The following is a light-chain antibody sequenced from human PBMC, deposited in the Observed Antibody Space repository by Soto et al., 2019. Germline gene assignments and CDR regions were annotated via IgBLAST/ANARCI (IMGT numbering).Light chain of an antibody. Sequence: EIVLTQSPGTLSLSPGESATLSCRASQSVSSTNLAWYQQKPGQSPRLVMFGASSRATGIPDRFSGSGSGTDFTLTISRLEPEDFAVYYCQQYGSSPVSFGQGTKLEIE. CDR1: QSVSSTN. V-gene: IGKV3-20*01. CDR3: QQYGSSPVS. CDR2: GAS. J-gene: IGKJ2*03.